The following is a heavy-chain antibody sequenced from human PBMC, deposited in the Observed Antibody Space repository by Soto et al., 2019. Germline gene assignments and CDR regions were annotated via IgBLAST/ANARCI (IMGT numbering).Heavy chain of an antibody. CDR1: GFTIRNYA. CDR3: EGSWT. CDR2: ISGGSDRT. D-gene: IGHD5-12*01. V-gene: IGHV3-23*04. J-gene: IGHJ3*01. Sequence: EVQVVESGGDLVQPGGSLRLSCAASGFTIRNYAMSWVRQAPGKALEWVSGISGGSDRTYYADSVKGRFTIFKDNSKNTLYLQMSSLRVEDTAVYHCEGSWTWGQETMVTVSS.